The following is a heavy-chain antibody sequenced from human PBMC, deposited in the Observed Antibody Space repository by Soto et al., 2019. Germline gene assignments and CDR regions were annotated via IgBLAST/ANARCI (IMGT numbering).Heavy chain of an antibody. Sequence: PSETLSLTCTVSEGSFSTYYCNWVRQSAAKGLEWIGRIYPSGSTTYNPSLKSRLTMSVDTSKNQFSLRLTSMTAADTAVYYCATGRSEVVPGAMDTWGQGTLVTVSS. CDR3: ATGRSEVVPGAMDT. D-gene: IGHD2-2*01. CDR1: EGSFSTYY. V-gene: IGHV4-4*07. J-gene: IGHJ5*02. CDR2: IYPSGST.